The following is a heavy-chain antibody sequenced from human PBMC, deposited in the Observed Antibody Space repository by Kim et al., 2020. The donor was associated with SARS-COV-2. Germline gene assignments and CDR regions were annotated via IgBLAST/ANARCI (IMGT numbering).Heavy chain of an antibody. CDR3: ARGGATGLGDY. CDR2: ISSSSSYI. CDR1: GFTFSSYS. D-gene: IGHD1-26*01. J-gene: IGHJ4*02. Sequence: GGSLRLSCAASGFTFSSYSMNWVRQAPGKGLEWVSSISSSSSYIYYADSVKGRFTISRDNAKNSLYLQMNSLRAEDTAVYYCARGGATGLGDYWGQGTLVTVSS. V-gene: IGHV3-21*01.